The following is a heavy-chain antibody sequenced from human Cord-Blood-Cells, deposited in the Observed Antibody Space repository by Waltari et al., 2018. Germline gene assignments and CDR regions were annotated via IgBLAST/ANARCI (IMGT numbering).Heavy chain of an antibody. CDR1: GGSISSSNW. J-gene: IGHJ4*02. CDR3: ARGVAAAGTSYFDY. CDR2: IYHSGST. V-gene: IGHV4-4*02. Sequence: LTCAVSGGSISSSNWWSWVRQPPGKGLEWIGEIYHSGSTNYNPSLKSRVTISVDKSKNQFSLKLSSVTAADTAVYYCARGVAAAGTSYFDYWGQGTLVTVSS. D-gene: IGHD6-13*01.